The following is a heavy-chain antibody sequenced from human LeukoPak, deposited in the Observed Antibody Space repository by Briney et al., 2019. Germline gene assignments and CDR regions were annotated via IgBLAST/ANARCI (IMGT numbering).Heavy chain of an antibody. V-gene: IGHV3-66*01. CDR1: GFTVSSNY. J-gene: IGHJ4*02. CDR2: FYRGGST. D-gene: IGHD5-18*01. CDR3: ARGARGYSYGGMEFDY. Sequence: GGSLRLSCAASGFTVSSNYMSWVRQAPGKGLEWVSIFYRGGSTYYADSVKGRFTVSRDNSKNILYLQMNSLRAEDTAVYYCARGARGYSYGGMEFDYWGQGTLVTVSS.